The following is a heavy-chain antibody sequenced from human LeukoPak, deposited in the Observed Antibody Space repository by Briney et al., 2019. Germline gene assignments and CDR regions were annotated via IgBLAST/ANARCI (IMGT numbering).Heavy chain of an antibody. J-gene: IGHJ6*02. Sequence: GGSLRLSCAASGFTFDDYAMHWVRQAPGKGLEWVSGISWNSGSIGYADSVKGRFTISRDNAKNSLYLQMNGLRAEDTALYYCAKDLSSGHYYYYGMDVWGQGTTVTVSS. V-gene: IGHV3-9*01. CDR2: ISWNSGSI. D-gene: IGHD6-19*01. CDR1: GFTFDDYA. CDR3: AKDLSSGHYYYYGMDV.